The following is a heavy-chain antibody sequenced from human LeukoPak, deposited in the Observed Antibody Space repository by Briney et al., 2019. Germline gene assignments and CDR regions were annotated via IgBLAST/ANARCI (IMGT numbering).Heavy chain of an antibody. CDR1: GYTFTSYY. CDR3: ARVRSSYFDY. V-gene: IGHV1-69*13. CDR2: IIPIFGTA. J-gene: IGHJ4*02. Sequence: SVKVSCKASGYTFTSYYMHWVRQAPGQGLEWMGGIIPIFGTANYAQKFQGRVTITADESTSTAYMELSSLRSEDTAVYYCARVRSSYFDYWGQGTLVTVSS. D-gene: IGHD6-6*01.